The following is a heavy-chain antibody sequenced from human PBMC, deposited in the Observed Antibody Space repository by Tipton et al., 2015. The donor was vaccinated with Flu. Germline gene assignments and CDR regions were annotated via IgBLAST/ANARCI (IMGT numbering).Heavy chain of an antibody. CDR1: GGSFSGYY. CDR3: ARGLYERRYFDY. D-gene: IGHD2/OR15-2a*01. J-gene: IGHJ4*02. Sequence: TLSLTCAVYGGSFSGYYWSWIRQAPGKGLERIGEINHSGSTNYNPSLKSRVTMSVDTSKNQFSLRLSSVTAADTAAYYCARGLYERRYFDYWGQGTLVTVSS. V-gene: IGHV4-34*01. CDR2: INHSGST.